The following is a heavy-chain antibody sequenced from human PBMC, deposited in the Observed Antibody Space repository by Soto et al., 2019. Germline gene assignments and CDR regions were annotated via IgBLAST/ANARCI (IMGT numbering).Heavy chain of an antibody. CDR3: ARGGGVGVAGSAAFDM. V-gene: IGHV1-2*02. Sequence: QLHLVQSGAVVKKPGASVTVSCSASGYPVTAYYMHWVRQAPGRGLEWMGGINPATGAAKYTQTFQGGVTMTRVTAKSTVFMDPSGATSEDTAVFYCARGGGVGVAGSAAFDMWGQWTLVTVSS. D-gene: IGHD3-3*01. CDR1: GYPVTAYY. J-gene: IGHJ3*02. CDR2: INPATGAA.